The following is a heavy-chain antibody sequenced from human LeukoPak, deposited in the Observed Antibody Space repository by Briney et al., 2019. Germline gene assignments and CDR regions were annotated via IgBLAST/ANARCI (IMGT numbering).Heavy chain of an antibody. J-gene: IGHJ4*02. CDR3: AREGDTSKFDY. Sequence: SETLSLTCTVSGGSIGTYYWSWIRQPPGKGLEWIGYIYYSGIANYNPSLTSRVTISVDTSKNQFSLKLSSVTAADTAVYYCAREGDTSKFDYWGQETLVTVSS. V-gene: IGHV4-59*01. CDR2: IYYSGIA. CDR1: GGSIGTYY. D-gene: IGHD2-21*02.